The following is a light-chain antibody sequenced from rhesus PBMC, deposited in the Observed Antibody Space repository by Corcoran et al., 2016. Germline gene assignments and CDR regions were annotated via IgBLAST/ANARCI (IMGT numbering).Light chain of an antibody. Sequence: DIQMTQSPSALSAFVGDRVTISCRASQNIYSNLAWYQQKPGKAPKLLIYAASSWQTGIPSRFSGIGSGTDFTLPFSSLQPDDSAAYYFQHYYENPFTFVPGTKLDIK. J-gene: IGKJ3*01. CDR2: AAS. CDR1: QNIYSN. V-gene: IGKV1S8*01. CDR3: QHYYENPFT.